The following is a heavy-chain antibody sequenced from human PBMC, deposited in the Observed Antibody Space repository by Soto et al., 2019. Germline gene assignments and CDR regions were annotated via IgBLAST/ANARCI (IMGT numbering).Heavy chain of an antibody. CDR1: GGSIISSSYY. D-gene: IGHD6-13*01. V-gene: IGHV4-39*01. CDR3: ARLVFGYSSSTYYYYGMDV. J-gene: IGHJ6*02. CDR2: IYYSGST. Sequence: SETLSLTCTVSGGSIISSSYYWGWIRQPPGKGLEWIGSIYYSGSTYYNPSLKSRVTISVDTSKNQFSLKLSSVTAADTAVYYCARLVFGYSSSTYYYYGMDVWGQGTTVTVSS.